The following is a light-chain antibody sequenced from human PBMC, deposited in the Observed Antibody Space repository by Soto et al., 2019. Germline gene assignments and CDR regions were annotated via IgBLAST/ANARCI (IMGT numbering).Light chain of an antibody. V-gene: IGLV2-14*01. CDR1: SSDVGGYNH. CDR3: NSHTSSGFRV. CDR2: EVS. Sequence: QSALTQPASVSGSPGQSITISCTGTSSDVGGYNHVSWYQHHPGKAPKLMIYEVSNQPSGVSNRFSGSKSGYTASLTISGLQAEDEADYYCNSHTSSGFRVFGTGTKVTVL. J-gene: IGLJ1*01.